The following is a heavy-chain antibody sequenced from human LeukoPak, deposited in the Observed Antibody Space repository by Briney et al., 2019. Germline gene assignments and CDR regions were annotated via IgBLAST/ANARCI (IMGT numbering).Heavy chain of an antibody. CDR3: ARGYPWYSGSYGVDY. CDR1: GGSFSGYY. Sequence: SETLSLTCAVYGGSFSGYYWSWIHQPPGKGLEWIGEINHSGSTNYNPSLKSRVTISVDTSKNQFSLKLSSVTAADTAVYYCARGYPWYSGSYGVDYWGQGTLVTVSS. CDR2: INHSGST. V-gene: IGHV4-34*01. D-gene: IGHD1-26*01. J-gene: IGHJ4*02.